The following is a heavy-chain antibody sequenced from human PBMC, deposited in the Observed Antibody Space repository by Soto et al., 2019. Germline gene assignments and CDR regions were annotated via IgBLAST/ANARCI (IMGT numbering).Heavy chain of an antibody. CDR2: IYFSGST. Sequence: SETLSLTCTVSGGSVSSGDYYWSWIRQPPGKGLEWIGYIYFSGSTNYNPSLKSRVTISVDTSKNQFSLKLSSVTTADTAVYYCAKAGGGPLNWFDPWGQGTLVTVSS. J-gene: IGHJ5*02. D-gene: IGHD2-15*01. CDR3: AKAGGGPLNWFDP. V-gene: IGHV4-61*08. CDR1: GGSVSSGDYY.